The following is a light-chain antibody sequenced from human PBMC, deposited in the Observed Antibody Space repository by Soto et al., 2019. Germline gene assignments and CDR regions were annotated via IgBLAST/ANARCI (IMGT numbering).Light chain of an antibody. CDR2: DAS. Sequence: EIVLTQSPATLSLSPGERATLSCRASQSVSRYVAWYQQKPGQAPRLLIYDASNRATGIPARFSGTGSGTDFTLTISSLDPDDFALYYCQQRGNWPLTFGGGTKVEI. CDR3: QQRGNWPLT. V-gene: IGKV3-11*01. J-gene: IGKJ4*01. CDR1: QSVSRY.